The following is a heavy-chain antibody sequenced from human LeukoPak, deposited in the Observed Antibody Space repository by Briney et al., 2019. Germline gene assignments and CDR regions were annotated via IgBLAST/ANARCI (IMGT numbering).Heavy chain of an antibody. J-gene: IGHJ3*02. CDR1: GFTFSDYY. CDR2: ISSSDSTI. D-gene: IGHD3-10*01. Sequence: GGSLGLSCAASGFTFSDYYMSWIRQAPGKGLEWVSYISSSDSTIYYADSVKGRFTISRDNAKNSLYLQMNSLRAEDTAVYYCARAGRDYLDAFDIWGQGTMVTVSS. V-gene: IGHV3-11*01. CDR3: ARAGRDYLDAFDI.